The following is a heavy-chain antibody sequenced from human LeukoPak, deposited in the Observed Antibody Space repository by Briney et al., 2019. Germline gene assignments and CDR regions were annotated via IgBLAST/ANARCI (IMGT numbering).Heavy chain of an antibody. J-gene: IGHJ6*02. V-gene: IGHV1-58*01. CDR3: AADRGYSPVVVPAAMVGYYYYGMDV. Sequence: ASAKVSCKASGFTFTSSAVQWVRQARGQRLEWIGWIVVGSGNTNYAQKFQERVTITRDMSTSTAYMELSSLRSEDTAVYYCAADRGYSPVVVPAAMVGYYYYGMDVWGQGTTATVSS. D-gene: IGHD2-2*01. CDR1: GFTFTSSA. CDR2: IVVGSGNT.